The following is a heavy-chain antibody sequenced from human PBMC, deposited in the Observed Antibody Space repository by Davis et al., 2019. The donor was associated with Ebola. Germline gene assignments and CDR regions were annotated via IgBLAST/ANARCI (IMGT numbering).Heavy chain of an antibody. CDR2: ISYSGST. CDR3: ARSGGYASPFDN. Sequence: PSETLSLTCIVSRGSISGYSWSWIRQPPGKGLEWIGYISYSGSTNYRPSLKSRVTISLDTSKNEFSLMLGSVTVADTAVYHCARSGGYASPFDNWGQGSLVTVSS. CDR1: RGSISGYS. J-gene: IGHJ4*02. V-gene: IGHV4-59*01. D-gene: IGHD6-25*01.